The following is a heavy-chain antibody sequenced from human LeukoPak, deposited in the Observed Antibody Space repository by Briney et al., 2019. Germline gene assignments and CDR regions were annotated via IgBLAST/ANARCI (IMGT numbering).Heavy chain of an antibody. Sequence: GESLKISCKASGYRFTSYWIGWVRQLPGKGLEWMGIIYPGDSDTRYSPAFQGQVTISADKSISTAYLQWSSLKASDTAMYYCARGGLIVATISLDYWGQGTLVTVSS. D-gene: IGHD5-12*01. CDR1: GYRFTSYW. V-gene: IGHV5-51*01. CDR3: ARGGLIVATISLDY. J-gene: IGHJ4*02. CDR2: IYPGDSDT.